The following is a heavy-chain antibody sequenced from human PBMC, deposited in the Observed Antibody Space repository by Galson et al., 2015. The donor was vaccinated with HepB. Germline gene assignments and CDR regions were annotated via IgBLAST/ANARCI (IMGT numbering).Heavy chain of an antibody. J-gene: IGHJ6*02. V-gene: IGHV5-10-1*01. Sequence: SRAEVKKPGESLRISCKASGYTFTNFWISWVRQMPGKGPEWMGRIDPSDSWTKYNPSFEGHITISVEKSVTTAYLHWSSLRTSDTGKYYCARRRRSTPSNDAMDVWGQGTPVIVSS. CDR2: IDPSDSWT. CDR1: GYTFTNFW. CDR3: ARRRRSTPSNDAMDV. D-gene: IGHD6-13*01.